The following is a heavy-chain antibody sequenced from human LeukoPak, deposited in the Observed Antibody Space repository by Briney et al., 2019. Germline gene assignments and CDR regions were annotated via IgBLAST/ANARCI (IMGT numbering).Heavy chain of an antibody. J-gene: IGHJ3*02. D-gene: IGHD6-19*01. CDR2: IRYDGSNK. CDR1: GLTVSSNY. CDR3: AKVKRWPQGDAFDI. V-gene: IGHV3-30*02. Sequence: PGGSLRLSCAASGLTVSSNYMSWVRQAPGKGLEWVAFIRYDGSNKYYADSVKGRFTISRDNSKNTLYLQMNSLRAEDTAVYYCAKVKRWPQGDAFDIWGQGTMVTVSS.